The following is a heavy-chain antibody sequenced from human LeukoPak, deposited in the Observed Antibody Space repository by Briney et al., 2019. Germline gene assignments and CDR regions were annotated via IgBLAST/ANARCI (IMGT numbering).Heavy chain of an antibody. CDR1: GYTFTGYY. V-gene: IGHV1-2*02. J-gene: IGHJ5*02. D-gene: IGHD3-16*01. CDR3: ARGRVGGQLPCGGNWFDP. Sequence: ASVKVSCKASGYTFTGYYMHWVRQAPGQGLEWMGWINPNSGGTNYAQKFQGRVTMTRDTSISTAYMELSRLRSDDTAVYYCARGRVGGQLPCGGNWFDPWGQGTLVTVSS. CDR2: INPNSGGT.